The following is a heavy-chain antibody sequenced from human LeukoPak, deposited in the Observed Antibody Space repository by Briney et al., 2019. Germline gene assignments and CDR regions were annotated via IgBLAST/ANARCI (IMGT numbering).Heavy chain of an antibody. CDR2: IYYSGGT. J-gene: IGHJ4*02. CDR1: GGSISSSSYY. V-gene: IGHV4-39*07. CDR3: ARKNSGFDY. Sequence: SQTLSLTCTVSGGSISSSSYYWGWIRQPPGKGLEWIGSIYYSGGTYYNPSLKSRVTISVDTSKNQFSLKLSSVTAADTAVYYCARKNSGFDYWGQGTLVTVSS. D-gene: IGHD2/OR15-2a*01.